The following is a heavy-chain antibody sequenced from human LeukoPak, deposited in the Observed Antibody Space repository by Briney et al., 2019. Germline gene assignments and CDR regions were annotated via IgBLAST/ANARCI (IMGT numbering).Heavy chain of an antibody. V-gene: IGHV3-21*01. Sequence: GGSLRLSCAASGFTFSSYTMNWVRQAPGKGLEWVSSISASTTYIYYADSVKGRFTISRDNAKNSLYLQMNSLRAEDTAVYYCARGGRGIAAPFDYWGQGTLVTVSS. J-gene: IGHJ4*02. CDR2: ISASTTYI. CDR1: GFTFSSYT. CDR3: ARGGRGIAAPFDY. D-gene: IGHD6-13*01.